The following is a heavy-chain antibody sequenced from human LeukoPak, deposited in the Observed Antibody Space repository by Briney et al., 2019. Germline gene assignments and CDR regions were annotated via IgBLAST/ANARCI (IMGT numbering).Heavy chain of an antibody. CDR2: IYYSGST. CDR1: GGSISSYS. J-gene: IGHJ4*02. V-gene: IGHV4-59*01. Sequence: SETLSLTCTVSGGSISSYSWSWIRQPPGKGLEWIWYIYYSGSTNYNPSLKSRVTISVDTSKNQFSLKLSSVTAADTAVYYCARSKRGYSGYDPFDYWGQGTLVTVSS. D-gene: IGHD5-12*01. CDR3: ARSKRGYSGYDPFDY.